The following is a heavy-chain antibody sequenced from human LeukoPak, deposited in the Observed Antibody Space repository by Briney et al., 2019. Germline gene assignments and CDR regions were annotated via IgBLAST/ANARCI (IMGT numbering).Heavy chain of an antibody. V-gene: IGHV3-23*01. CDR2: ISGSGDST. CDR1: GFTVSRNN. Sequence: GGSLRLSCAASGFTVSRNNMNWVRQAPGKGLEWVSISGSGDSTYYADSVKGRFTISRDNSKNTLYLQMSSLRADDTAVYYCAKTERDRYYFDSWGQGTLVTVSS. J-gene: IGHJ4*02. CDR3: AKTERDRYYFDS.